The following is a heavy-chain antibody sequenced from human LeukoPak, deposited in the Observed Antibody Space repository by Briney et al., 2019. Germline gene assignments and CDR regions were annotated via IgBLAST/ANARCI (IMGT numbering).Heavy chain of an antibody. Sequence: SEXLSLTCAVYGGSFSGYYWSWLRQPPGKGLEWIGEINHSGSTNYNPSLTSRGTISVDTSKNQFSLKLGSVTAADTAVYYCARADLRRPFDYWGQGTLVTVSS. V-gene: IGHV4-34*01. CDR3: ARADLRRPFDY. CDR2: INHSGST. J-gene: IGHJ4*02. D-gene: IGHD3-3*01. CDR1: GGSFSGYY.